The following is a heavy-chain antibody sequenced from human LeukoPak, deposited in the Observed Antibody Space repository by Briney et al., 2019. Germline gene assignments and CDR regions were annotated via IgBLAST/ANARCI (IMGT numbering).Heavy chain of an antibody. Sequence: SVKVSCKASVGTSSSYAISWVRQAPGQGLEWMGGIIPIFGTANYAQKFQGRVTITADESTSTAYMELSSLRSEYTAVYYCARTDGQVATMPLYYYYGMDVWGKGTTVTVSS. CDR1: VGTSSSYA. D-gene: IGHD5-12*01. CDR2: IIPIFGTA. V-gene: IGHV1-69*13. J-gene: IGHJ6*04. CDR3: ARTDGQVATMPLYYYYGMDV.